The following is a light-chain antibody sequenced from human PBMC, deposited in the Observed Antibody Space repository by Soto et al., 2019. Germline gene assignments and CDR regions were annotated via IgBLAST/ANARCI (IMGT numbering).Light chain of an antibody. J-gene: IGKJ1*01. CDR2: DAS. CDR1: RSINDW. V-gene: IGKV1-5*01. CDR3: QQYHGFW. Sequence: DIQLTQSPSSLSSPVGDRVTITCRASRSINDWLAWYQQKPGKAPRLLIYDASSLESGVPARFSGSGSGTEFSLTITDLQPEDFATYYCQQYHGFWFGQGTKVDSK.